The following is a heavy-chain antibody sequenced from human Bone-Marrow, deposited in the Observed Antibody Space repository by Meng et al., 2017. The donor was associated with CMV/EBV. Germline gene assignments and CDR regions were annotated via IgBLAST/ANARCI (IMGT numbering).Heavy chain of an antibody. CDR3: AKGDCSSTSCQTNY. CDR2: ISWDGGST. V-gene: IGHV3-43D*04. D-gene: IGHD2-2*01. Sequence: GGPLRLSCAASGFTFDDYAMHWVRQAPGKGLEWVSLISWDGGSTYYADSVKGRFTISRDNSKNSLYLQMNSLRAEDTALYYCAKGDCSSTSCQTNYWGQGTLVTVSS. J-gene: IGHJ4*02. CDR1: GFTFDDYA.